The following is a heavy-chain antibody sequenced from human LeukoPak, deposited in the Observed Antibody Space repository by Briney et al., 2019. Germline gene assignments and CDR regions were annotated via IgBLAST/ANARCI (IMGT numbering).Heavy chain of an antibody. D-gene: IGHD2-2*01. J-gene: IGHJ5*02. CDR2: ISASGST. CDR1: GGSISSGSYY. Sequence: SETLSLTCTVSGGSISSGSYYWSWVRQPAGKGLEGVGRISASGSTNYNPSLKSRVTISVDTSKNRFSLKLSSVTAADTAVYYCARDSQLLFPHWFDPWGQGTLVTVSS. CDR3: ARDSQLLFPHWFDP. V-gene: IGHV4-61*02.